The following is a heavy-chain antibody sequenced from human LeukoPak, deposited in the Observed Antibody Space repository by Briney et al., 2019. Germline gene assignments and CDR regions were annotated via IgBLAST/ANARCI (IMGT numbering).Heavy chain of an antibody. CDR3: ARLNSPGWFDP. J-gene: IGHJ5*02. CDR1: GGSISSSTCY. CDR2: IYFRGST. D-gene: IGHD4-23*01. Sequence: SETLSLTCTVSGGSISSSTCYWGWIRQPPGKGLEWIGNIYFRGSTYYNPSLKSRVTISVDTSKNQFSLKLSSVTAADTALYYCARLNSPGWFDPWGQGTLVTVSS. V-gene: IGHV4-39*01.